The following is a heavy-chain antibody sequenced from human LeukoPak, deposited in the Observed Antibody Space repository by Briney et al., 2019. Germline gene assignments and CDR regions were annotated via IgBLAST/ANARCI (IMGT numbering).Heavy chain of an antibody. D-gene: IGHD3-22*01. Sequence: PGGSLRLSCAASGFTFDDYTMHWVRQAPGKGLEWVSLISWDGGGTYYADSVKGRFTISRDNSKNSLYLQMNSLRTEDTALYYCAKDFDYYDTGGLGYWGQGTLVTVSS. CDR2: ISWDGGGT. V-gene: IGHV3-43*01. J-gene: IGHJ4*02. CDR3: AKDFDYYDTGGLGY. CDR1: GFTFDDYT.